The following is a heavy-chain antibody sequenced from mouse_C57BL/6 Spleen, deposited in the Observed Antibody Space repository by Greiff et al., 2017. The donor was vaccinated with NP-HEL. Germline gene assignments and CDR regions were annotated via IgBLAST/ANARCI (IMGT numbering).Heavy chain of an antibody. CDR3: AKISPSGSWWC. D-gene: IGHD1-3*01. J-gene: IGHJ2*01. CDR1: GYAFTGYW. Sequence: QVQLKESGAELMKPGASVKLSCKATGYAFTGYWIEWVKQRPGHGLEWIGEILPGSGSTNYNEKFKGKATFTADKSSNTAYMQPSSLTTEESAIYYCAKISPSGSWWCWGTGTTLTVSS. CDR2: ILPGSGST. V-gene: IGHV1-9*01.